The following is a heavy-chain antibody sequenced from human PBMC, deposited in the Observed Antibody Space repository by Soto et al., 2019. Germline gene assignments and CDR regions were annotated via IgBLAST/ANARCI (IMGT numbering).Heavy chain of an antibody. CDR2: INPNSGGI. D-gene: IGHD4-17*01. CDR1: GYTFTGYY. V-gene: IGHV1-2*04. J-gene: IGHJ2*01. Sequence: QVQLVQSGAEVKKPGASVKVSCKASGYTFTGYYMHWVRQAPGQGLEWMGWINPNSGGINYAQKFQGWVTMTRDTSISTAYMELSRLRSDDTAVYYCARGGGGGDLNWYFDLWGRGTLVTVSS. CDR3: ARGGGGGDLNWYFDL.